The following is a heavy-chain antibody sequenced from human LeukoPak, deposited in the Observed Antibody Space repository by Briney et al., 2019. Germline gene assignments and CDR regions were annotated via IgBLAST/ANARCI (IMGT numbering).Heavy chain of an antibody. D-gene: IGHD3-22*01. CDR2: ISSSGGST. Sequence: GGSLRLSCAASGCASSDYWMSWVRQAPGEGLEWGSGISSSGGSTYHADPVRGRFTISRDNSKNTQYLQMNSLRVEDTAVYYCAKVGSGYYDHLDFWGQGILVTVSS. CDR3: AKVGSGYYDHLDF. CDR1: GCASSDYW. J-gene: IGHJ4*02. V-gene: IGHV3-23*01.